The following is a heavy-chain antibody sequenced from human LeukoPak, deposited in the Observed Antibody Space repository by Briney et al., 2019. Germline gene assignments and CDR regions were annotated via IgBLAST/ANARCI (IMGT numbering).Heavy chain of an antibody. CDR2: INPSGGST. Sequence: ASVKVSCKASGYTFISYYMHWVRQAPGQGLEWMGIINPSGGSTSYAQKFQGRVTMARDTSTSTVYMELSSLRSEDTAVYYCARDVGARGIVGATPDYWGQGTLVTGSS. CDR1: GYTFISYY. V-gene: IGHV1-46*01. J-gene: IGHJ4*02. CDR3: ARDVGARGIVGATPDY. D-gene: IGHD1-26*01.